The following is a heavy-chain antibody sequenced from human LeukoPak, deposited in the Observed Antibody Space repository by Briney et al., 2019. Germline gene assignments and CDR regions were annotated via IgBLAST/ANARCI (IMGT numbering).Heavy chain of an antibody. CDR3: ARVILTGYSDFDY. Sequence: GGSLRLSCAASGFTFSSYGMHWVRQAPGKGLEWVAVISYDGSNKYYADSVKGRFTISRDNSKNTLYLQMNSLRAEDTAVYYCARVILTGYSDFDYWGQGTLVTVSS. CDR2: ISYDGSNK. CDR1: GFTFSSYG. V-gene: IGHV3-30*03. J-gene: IGHJ4*02. D-gene: IGHD3-9*01.